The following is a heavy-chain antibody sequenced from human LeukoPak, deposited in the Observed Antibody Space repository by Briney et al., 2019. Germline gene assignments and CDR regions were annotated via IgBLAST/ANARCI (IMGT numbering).Heavy chain of an antibody. CDR3: ARDYGGKFDS. Sequence: SETLSLTCTVSGGSISSYYWSWIRQPPGKGLEWIGYIYYSGSTNYNYSLKSRVTISVDTSKNQFSLKLSSVTAADTAVYYCARDYGGKFDSWGQGTLVTVSS. V-gene: IGHV4-59*01. CDR1: GGSISSYY. J-gene: IGHJ4*02. CDR2: IYYSGST. D-gene: IGHD4-23*01.